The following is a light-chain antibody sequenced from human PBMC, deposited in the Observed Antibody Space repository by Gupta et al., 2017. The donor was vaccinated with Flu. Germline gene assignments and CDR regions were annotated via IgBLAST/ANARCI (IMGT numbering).Light chain of an antibody. CDR3: QQYNSWPPIT. J-gene: IGKJ5*01. V-gene: IGKV3-15*01. Sequence: EIVMTQSPATLSVSPGERATLSCRASQSVNSNLAWYQQKPGQAPRLLIYGAFTRATGIPARFSGSGSGAEFTLTISSLQSEDFAVYFCQQYNSWPPITFGQGTRLEIK. CDR1: QSVNSN. CDR2: GAF.